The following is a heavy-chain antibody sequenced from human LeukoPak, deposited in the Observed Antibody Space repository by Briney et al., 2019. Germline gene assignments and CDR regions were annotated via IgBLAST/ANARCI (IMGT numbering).Heavy chain of an antibody. Sequence: SETLSLTCAVYGESFSGYYWSWIRQSPGKGLEWIGEINHSGSTNYNPSLKSRVSMSLDTSKNQFSLKLSSVTAADTAAYYCASSVDTAMVGVYWGQGTLVTVSS. CDR1: GESFSGYY. J-gene: IGHJ4*02. CDR2: INHSGST. CDR3: ASSVDTAMVGVY. V-gene: IGHV4-34*10. D-gene: IGHD5-18*01.